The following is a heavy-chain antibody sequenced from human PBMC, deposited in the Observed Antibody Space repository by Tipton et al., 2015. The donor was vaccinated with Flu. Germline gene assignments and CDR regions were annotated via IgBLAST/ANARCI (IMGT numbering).Heavy chain of an antibody. CDR2: ISSSSSYI. Sequence: SLRLSCAASGFTFSSYSMNWVRQAPGKGLEWVSSISSSSSYIYYADSVKGRFTISRDNAKNSLYLQMNSLRAEDTAVYYCARDPSINYYDSSGYRNDAFDIWGQGTMVTVSS. CDR1: GFTFSSYS. J-gene: IGHJ3*02. V-gene: IGHV3-21*01. CDR3: ARDPSINYYDSSGYRNDAFDI. D-gene: IGHD3-22*01.